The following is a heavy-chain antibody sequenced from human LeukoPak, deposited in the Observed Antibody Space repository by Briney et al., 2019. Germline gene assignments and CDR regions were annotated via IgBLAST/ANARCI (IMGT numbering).Heavy chain of an antibody. Sequence: PGGSLGLSCAASGFTFSDYYMSWIRQAPGKGLEWVSYISSSSSYTNYADSVKGRFTISRDNAKNSLYLQMNSLRAEDTAVYYCARDSAIAAMRDFDYWGQGTLVTVSS. CDR3: ARDSAIAAMRDFDY. J-gene: IGHJ4*02. V-gene: IGHV3-11*06. D-gene: IGHD2-2*01. CDR1: GFTFSDYY. CDR2: ISSSSSYT.